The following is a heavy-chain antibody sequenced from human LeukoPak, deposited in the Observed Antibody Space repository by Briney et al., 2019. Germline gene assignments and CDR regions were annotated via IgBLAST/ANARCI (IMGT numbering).Heavy chain of an antibody. V-gene: IGHV4-59*01. D-gene: IGHD3-10*01. J-gene: IGHJ6*02. CDR2: IYYSGST. CDR1: GGSISSYY. CDR3: ARDVWDYYNHYGMDV. Sequence: SETLSLTCTVSGGSISSYYWSWIRQPPGKGLEWIGYIYYSGSTNYNPSLKSRVTISVDTSKNQFSLKLSSVTAADTAVYYCARDVWDYYNHYGMDVWGQGTTVTVSS.